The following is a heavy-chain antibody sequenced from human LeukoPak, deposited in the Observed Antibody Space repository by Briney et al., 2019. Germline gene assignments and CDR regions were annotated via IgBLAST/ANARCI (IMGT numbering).Heavy chain of an antibody. Sequence: PSETLSLTCSVSGGSISSSSYYWGWIRQPPGKGLEWIGSIFHSGSTYHNPSLKSRVTISVDTSKNQFSLKLRSVTAADTAVYYCATPDLRNCSGGSCYYFDYWGQGTLVTASS. CDR3: ATPDLRNCSGGSCYYFDY. D-gene: IGHD2-15*01. CDR1: GGSISSSSYY. J-gene: IGHJ4*02. V-gene: IGHV4-39*01. CDR2: IFHSGST.